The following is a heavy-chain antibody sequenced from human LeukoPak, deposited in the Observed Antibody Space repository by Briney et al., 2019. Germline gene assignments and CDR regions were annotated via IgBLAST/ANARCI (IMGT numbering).Heavy chain of an antibody. D-gene: IGHD3-3*01. CDR2: ISPKTGGT. Sequence: ASVTVSCKTSGYTFTGYYMHWVRQAPGQGLEWMGWISPKTGGTHYAQKFQGRVTMTRDMSTSTVYMELSSLRSEDTAVYYCARGFLEWLSGGAFDIWGQGTMVTVSS. V-gene: IGHV1-2*02. CDR3: ARGFLEWLSGGAFDI. J-gene: IGHJ3*02. CDR1: GYTFTGYY.